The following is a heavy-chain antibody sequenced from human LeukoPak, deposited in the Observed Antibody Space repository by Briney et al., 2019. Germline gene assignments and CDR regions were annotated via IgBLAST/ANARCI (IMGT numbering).Heavy chain of an antibody. CDR3: ARRSGWSRRYFFDY. V-gene: IGHV4-59*08. CDR2: IYYSGST. J-gene: IGHJ4*02. D-gene: IGHD6-19*01. Sequence: TSETLSLTRTVSGGSISSYYWSWIRQPPGKGLEWIGYIYYSGSTNYNPSLKSRVTISVDTSKNQFSLKLSSVTAADTAVYYCARRSGWSRRYFFDYWGQGTLVTVSS. CDR1: GGSISSYY.